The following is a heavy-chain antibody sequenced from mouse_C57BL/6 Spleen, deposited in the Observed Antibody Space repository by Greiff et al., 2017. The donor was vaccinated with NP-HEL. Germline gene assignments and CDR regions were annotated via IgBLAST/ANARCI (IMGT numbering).Heavy chain of an antibody. V-gene: IGHV1-64*01. CDR3: EGPLNY. CDR1: GYTFTRDW. CDR2: IHPNSGST. D-gene: IGHD3-3*01. J-gene: IGHJ2*01. Sequence: AQLQQPGADLVKPGASVKLSCKASGYTFTRDWMHGVKQRPGPGLEWIGMIHPNSGSTNYNEKCKSKTTLTVDKSSSTSYVQLSSLTSEDSAVYYCEGPLNYWGEGTTLAVSS.